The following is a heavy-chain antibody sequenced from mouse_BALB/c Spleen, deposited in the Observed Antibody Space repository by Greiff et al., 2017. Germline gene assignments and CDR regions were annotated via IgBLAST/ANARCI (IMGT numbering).Heavy chain of an antibody. D-gene: IGHD4-1*01. CDR2: ISYSGST. Sequence: DVKLQESGPSLVKPSQTLSLTCSVTGDSITSCYWNWIRKFPGNKLEYMGYISYSGSTYYNPSLKSRISITRDTSKNQYYLQLNSVTTEDTATYYCARELRGMDYWGQGTSVTVSS. CDR1: GDSITSCY. CDR3: ARELRGMDY. V-gene: IGHV3-8*02. J-gene: IGHJ4*01.